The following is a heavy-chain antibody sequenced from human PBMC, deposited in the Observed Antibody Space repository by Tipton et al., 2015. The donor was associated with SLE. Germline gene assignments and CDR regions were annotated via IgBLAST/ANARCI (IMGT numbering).Heavy chain of an antibody. J-gene: IGHJ1*01. D-gene: IGHD7-27*01. Sequence: TLSLTCTVSGGSIRNLYWSWIRQPPGKGLEWIAFISDTGRSDYSPSLRSRVTISVDTSKTHFSLNLSSVTAADTAVYYCARGGLGSDLRGSIYLGLWGQGALVTVSS. CDR3: ARGGLGSDLRGSIYLGL. V-gene: IGHV4-59*11. CDR1: GGSIRNLY. CDR2: ISDTGRS.